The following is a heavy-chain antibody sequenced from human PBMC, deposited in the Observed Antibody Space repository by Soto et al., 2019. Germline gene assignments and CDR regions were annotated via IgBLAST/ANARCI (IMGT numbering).Heavy chain of an antibody. D-gene: IGHD6-19*01. CDR1: GYTVTELS. CDR3: ATEPKPLLDHGGPEY. Sequence: ASEKVCCKVSGYTVTELSMHWVRQAPGKGLEWMGGFDPEDGETIYAQKFQGRVTMTEDTSTDTAYMELSTLRSEDTAVYYCATEPKPLLDHGGPEYWGQGTLGTVAS. CDR2: FDPEDGET. V-gene: IGHV1-24*01. J-gene: IGHJ4*02.